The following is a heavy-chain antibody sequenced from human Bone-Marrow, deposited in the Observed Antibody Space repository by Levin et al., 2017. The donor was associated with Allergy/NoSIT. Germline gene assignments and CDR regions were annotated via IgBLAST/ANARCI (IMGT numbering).Heavy chain of an antibody. CDR3: ARDYVFASQSLLWFGEFPNWFDP. J-gene: IGHJ5*02. CDR1: GFTFSSYA. V-gene: IGHV3-30-3*01. Sequence: PGGSLRLSCAASGFTFSSYAMHWVRQAPGKGLEWVAVISYDGSNKYYADSVKGRFTISRDNSKNTLYLQMNSLRAEDTAVYYCARDYVFASQSLLWFGEFPNWFDPWGQGTLVTVSS. CDR2: ISYDGSNK. D-gene: IGHD3-10*01.